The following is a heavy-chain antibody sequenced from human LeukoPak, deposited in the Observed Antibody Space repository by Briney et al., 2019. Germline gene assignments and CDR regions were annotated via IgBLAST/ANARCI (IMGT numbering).Heavy chain of an antibody. CDR2: IYYSGST. CDR3: ARDVDTAMVRFFDY. J-gene: IGHJ4*02. Sequence: SETLSLTCTVSGGSISSYYWSWIRQPPGKGLEWIGCIYYSGSTNYNPSLKSRVTISVDTSKNQFSLKLSSVTAADTAVYYCARDVDTAMVRFFDYWGQGTLVTVSS. D-gene: IGHD5-18*01. CDR1: GGSISSYY. V-gene: IGHV4-59*01.